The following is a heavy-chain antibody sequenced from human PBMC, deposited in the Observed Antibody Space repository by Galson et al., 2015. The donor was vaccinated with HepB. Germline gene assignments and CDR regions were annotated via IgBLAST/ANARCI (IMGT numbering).Heavy chain of an antibody. D-gene: IGHD3-9*01. J-gene: IGHJ4*02. CDR1: GFAFSNNA. CDR2: ISGSGGGT. V-gene: IGHV3-23*01. Sequence: SLRLSGAASGFAFSNNAMSWVRQAPGKGLEWVSTISGSGGGTYYADPVKGRFTISRDTSKNTLYLQMKSLRAEDSAVYYCARWSSSFDLILSHFNFWGQGTLVTVSS. CDR3: ARWSSSFDLILSHFNF.